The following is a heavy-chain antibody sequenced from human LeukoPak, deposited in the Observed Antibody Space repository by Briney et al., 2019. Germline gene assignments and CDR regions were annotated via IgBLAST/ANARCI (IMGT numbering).Heavy chain of an antibody. J-gene: IGHJ5*02. CDR1: GYTFTGYY. Sequence: ASVKVSCKASGYTFTGYYMHWVRQAPGQGLEWMGWINPNSGGTNYAQKFQGWVTMTRDTSISTAYMELSRLRSDDTAVYYCARDRGDRGIWFDPWGQGTLVTVSS. D-gene: IGHD7-27*01. CDR3: ARDRGDRGIWFDP. CDR2: INPNSGGT. V-gene: IGHV1-2*04.